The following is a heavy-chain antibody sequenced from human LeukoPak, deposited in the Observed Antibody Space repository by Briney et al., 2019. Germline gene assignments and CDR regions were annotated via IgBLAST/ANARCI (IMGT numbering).Heavy chain of an antibody. V-gene: IGHV3-21*01. CDR2: IINTGSYK. D-gene: IGHD6-6*01. CDR1: GFTFSRYT. Sequence: NPGGSLRLSCAASGFTFSRYTMTWVRQAPGKGLEWVASIINTGSYKYYADSLKGRFTISRDNARNSLYLQMNSLRAEDTAVYYCARDESSSSSFDYWGLGTLVTVSS. CDR3: ARDESSSSSFDY. J-gene: IGHJ4*02.